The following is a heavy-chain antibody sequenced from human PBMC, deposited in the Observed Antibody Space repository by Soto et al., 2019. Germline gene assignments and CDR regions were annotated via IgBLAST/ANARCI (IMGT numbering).Heavy chain of an antibody. D-gene: IGHD3-16*01. J-gene: IGHJ4*02. V-gene: IGHV4-31*03. CDR3: ARDPHLGGGPFDY. Sequence: TLSLTCTVSGGSISSGGYYWSWIRQHPGKGLEWIGYIYYSGSTYYNPSLKSRVTISVDTSKNQFSLKLSSVTAADTAVYYCARDPHLGGGPFDYWGQGTLVTVSS. CDR2: IYYSGST. CDR1: GGSISSGGYY.